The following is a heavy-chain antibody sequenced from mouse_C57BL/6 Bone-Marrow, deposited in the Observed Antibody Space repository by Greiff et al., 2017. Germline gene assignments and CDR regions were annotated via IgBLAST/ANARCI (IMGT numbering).Heavy chain of an antibody. D-gene: IGHD1-1*01. CDR2: IDPENGDT. V-gene: IGHV14-4*01. CDR1: GFNIKDDY. J-gene: IGHJ1*03. Sequence: EVKLKESGAELVRPGASVKLSCTASGFNIKDDYMHWVKQRPEQGLEWIGWIDPENGDTEYASKFQGKATITADTSSNTAYLQLSSLTSEDTAVYYCTTWTYYCSSYDWYFDVWGTGTTVTVSS. CDR3: TTWTYYCSSYDWYFDV.